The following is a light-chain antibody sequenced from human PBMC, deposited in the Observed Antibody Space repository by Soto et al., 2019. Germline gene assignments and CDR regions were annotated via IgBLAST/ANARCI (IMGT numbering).Light chain of an antibody. V-gene: IGKV3-11*01. CDR3: QQRSNWPPIT. CDR1: QSVSNN. J-gene: IGKJ5*01. Sequence: EIVMTRSPTSLSVSPVERAPGPCRASQSVSNNLAWYQQRPGQAPRLLIYDASNRATGIPARFSGSGSGTDFTLTISSLEPEDFAVYYCQQRSNWPPITFGQGTRLEIK. CDR2: DAS.